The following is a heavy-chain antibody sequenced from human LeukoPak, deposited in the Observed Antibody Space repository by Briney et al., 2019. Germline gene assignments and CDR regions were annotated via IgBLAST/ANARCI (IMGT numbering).Heavy chain of an antibody. CDR1: GGSISSGDYY. CDR3: ATDLGVEMAAKRNNYGMDV. V-gene: IGHV4-30-4*01. CDR2: IYYSGST. D-gene: IGHD5-24*01. Sequence: SQTLSLTCTVSGGSISSGDYYWSWIRQPPGKGLEWIGYIYYSGSTYYNPSLKSRVTISVDTSKNQFSLKLSSVTAADTAVYYCATDLGVEMAAKRNNYGMDVWGQGTTVTVSS. J-gene: IGHJ6*02.